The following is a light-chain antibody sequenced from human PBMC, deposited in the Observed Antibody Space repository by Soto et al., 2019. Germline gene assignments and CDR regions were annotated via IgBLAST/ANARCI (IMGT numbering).Light chain of an antibody. CDR2: AAS. J-gene: IGKJ2*01. V-gene: IGKV1-39*01. CDR1: QSISNY. Sequence: DIQMTQTPSSLSASVGDRVTITCRASQSISNYSNWYQQKPGKAPKLLIYAASSLQSGVPSRFSGSGSGSDFTLTISSQHPEVFAAYYFLLSYSTVTCAEGTKVDI. CDR3: LLSYSTVT.